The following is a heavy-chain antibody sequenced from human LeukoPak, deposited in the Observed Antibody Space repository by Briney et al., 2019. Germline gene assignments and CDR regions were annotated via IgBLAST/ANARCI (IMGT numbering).Heavy chain of an antibody. CDR1: GFTFSNYW. V-gene: IGHV3-48*01. J-gene: IGHJ4*02. CDR3: ARDLKEWELLIDY. Sequence: GGSLRLSCGASGFTFSNYWMSWVRQAPGKGLEWVSYISSSSSTIYYADSVKGRFTISRDNAKNSLYLQMNSLRAEDTAVYYCARDLKEWELLIDYWGQGTLVTVSS. CDR2: ISSSSSTI. D-gene: IGHD1-26*01.